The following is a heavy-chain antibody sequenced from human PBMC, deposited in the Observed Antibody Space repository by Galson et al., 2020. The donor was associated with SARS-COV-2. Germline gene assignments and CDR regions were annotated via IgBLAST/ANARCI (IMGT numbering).Heavy chain of an antibody. V-gene: IGHV4-59*08. D-gene: IGHD2-2*01. Sequence: ASETLSLTCNVSGGSVSSYYWSWIRQSPGKGLEWIGYVYYSGSTNYNPSLRSRVNISVDTSKNQFSLKLSSVTAADTAVYYCATGQTGPSDYWGQGTLVTVSS. CDR2: VYYSGST. CDR3: ATGQTGPSDY. J-gene: IGHJ4*02. CDR1: GGSVSSYY.